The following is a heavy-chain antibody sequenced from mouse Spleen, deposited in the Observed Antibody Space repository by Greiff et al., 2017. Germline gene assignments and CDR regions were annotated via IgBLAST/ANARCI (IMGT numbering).Heavy chain of an antibody. Sequence: EVKLMESGGGLVKPGGSLKLSCAASGFTFSSYAMSWVRQTPEKRLEWVATISSGGSYTYYPDSVKGRFTISRDNAKNTLYLQMSSLRSEDTAMYYCARPPYGNYLFFDYGGQGTTLTVSS. CDR1: GFTFSSYA. V-gene: IGHV5-9-1*01. CDR3: ARPPYGNYLFFDY. D-gene: IGHD2-10*02. J-gene: IGHJ2*01. CDR2: ISSGGSYT.